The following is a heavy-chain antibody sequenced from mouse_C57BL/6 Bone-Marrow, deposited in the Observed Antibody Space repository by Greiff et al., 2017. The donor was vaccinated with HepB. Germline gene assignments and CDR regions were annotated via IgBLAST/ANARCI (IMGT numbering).Heavy chain of an antibody. D-gene: IGHD1-1*01. CDR1: GFTFSSYG. CDR2: ISSGGSYI. CDR3: ARHMTVVAGFDH. V-gene: IGHV5-6*01. J-gene: IGHJ2*01. Sequence: EVKVVESGGDLVKPGGSLKLSCAASGFTFSSYGMSWVRQTPDKRLEWVATISSGGSYIYYPDSVKGRFTISRDNAKNTLYLQMSSLKSEDTAMYYCARHMTVVAGFDHWGQGTTPTVSS.